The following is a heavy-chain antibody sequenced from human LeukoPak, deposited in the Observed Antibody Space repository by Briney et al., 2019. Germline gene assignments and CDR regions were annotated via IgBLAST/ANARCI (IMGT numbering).Heavy chain of an antibody. V-gene: IGHV3-21*01. CDR1: GFTFSSYS. CDR3: AREVEGYCSSTSCYSSVGVIAYNWFDP. D-gene: IGHD2-2*02. CDR2: ISSSSSYI. J-gene: IGHJ5*02. Sequence: GGSLRLSCAASGFTFSSYSMNWVRQAPGKGLEWVSSISSSSSYIYYADSVKGRFTISRDNAKNSLYLQMNSLRAEDTAVYYCAREVEGYCSSTSCYSSVGVIAYNWFDPWGQGTLVTVSS.